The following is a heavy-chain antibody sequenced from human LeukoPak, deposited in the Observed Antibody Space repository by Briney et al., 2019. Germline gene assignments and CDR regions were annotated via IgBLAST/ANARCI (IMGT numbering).Heavy chain of an antibody. Sequence: SETLSLTCTVSGDSISSGDYYWSWIRQPAGKGLEWIGRISSSGSTNYNPSLESRVTISVDTSKDQFSLKLSSVTAADTAVYFCARGPYSYDSSGAFDIWGQGTMVTVSS. CDR1: GDSISSGDYY. D-gene: IGHD3-22*01. CDR2: ISSSGST. J-gene: IGHJ3*02. V-gene: IGHV4-61*02. CDR3: ARGPYSYDSSGAFDI.